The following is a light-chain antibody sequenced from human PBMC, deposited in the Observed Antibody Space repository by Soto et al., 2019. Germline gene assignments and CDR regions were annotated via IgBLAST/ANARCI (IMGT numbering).Light chain of an antibody. J-gene: IGKJ3*01. V-gene: IGKV1-9*01. CDR2: AAS. CDR1: QDINNF. Sequence: DIKLTQSPSFLSASVGDRVTITCRASQDINNFLAWYQQEIGKAPKLLIYAASTLQSGVPSRFSGSGSGTEFTLTISSLQPEDFATYFCQQLNSYPLTFGPGTKVDIK. CDR3: QQLNSYPLT.